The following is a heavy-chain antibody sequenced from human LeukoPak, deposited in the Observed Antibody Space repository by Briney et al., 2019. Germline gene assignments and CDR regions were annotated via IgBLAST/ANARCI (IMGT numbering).Heavy chain of an antibody. J-gene: IGHJ6*03. CDR3: ARARRSKVRSRGYYYMDV. V-gene: IGHV1-8*03. CDR2: MNPNSGNT. CDR1: GYTFTSYD. Sequence: ASVKVSCKASGYTFTSYDINWVRQATGQGLEWMGWMNPNSGNTGYAQKFQGRVTITRNTSISTAYMELSSLRSEDTAVYYCARARRSKVRSRGYYYMDVWGKGTTVTVSS. D-gene: IGHD3-10*01.